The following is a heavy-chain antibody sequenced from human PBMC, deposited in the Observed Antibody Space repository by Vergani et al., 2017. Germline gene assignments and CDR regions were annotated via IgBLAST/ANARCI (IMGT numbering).Heavy chain of an antibody. D-gene: IGHD3-22*01. V-gene: IGHV3-33*06. Sequence: QVQLVESEGGVVQPGRSLTLSCVASGFTFSSHGMHWVRQAPGKGLEWVAVIWYDGSNKYYGDSVKGRFTISRDNSKNTLYLQMNSLRVEDTAVYYCAKDNVPGYYDSSGDCDYWGQGTLVTVSS. CDR3: AKDNVPGYYDSSGDCDY. J-gene: IGHJ4*02. CDR1: GFTFSSHG. CDR2: IWYDGSNK.